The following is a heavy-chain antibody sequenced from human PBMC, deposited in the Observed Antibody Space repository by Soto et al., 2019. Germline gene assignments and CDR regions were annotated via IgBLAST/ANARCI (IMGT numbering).Heavy chain of an antibody. CDR2: INHSGST. J-gene: IGHJ6*02. CDR1: GGSFSGYY. CDR3: ARERVVTEYYYYYGMDV. D-gene: IGHD3-3*01. Sequence: NPSETLSLTCAVYGGSFSGYYWSWIRQPPGKGLEWIGEINHSGSTNYNPSLKSRVTISVDTSKNQFSLKLSSVTAADTAVYYCARERVVTEYYYYYGMDVWGQGTTVTVSS. V-gene: IGHV4-34*01.